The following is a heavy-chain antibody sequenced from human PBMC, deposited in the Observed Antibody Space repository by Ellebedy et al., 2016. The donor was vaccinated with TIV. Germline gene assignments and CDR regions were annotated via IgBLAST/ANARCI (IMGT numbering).Heavy chain of an antibody. D-gene: IGHD2-21*01. V-gene: IGHV3-13*01. J-gene: IGHJ4*03. CDR1: GFTFSSYD. CDR3: ARVRFGDTAVGY. CDR2: IGTAGDT. Sequence: GGSLRLSCAASGFTFSSYDMHWVRQGTGNGLEWVSAIGTAGDTYYPGSVKGRFTISRENAKNSLYLQITSLRAEDTAVYYCARVRFGDTAVGYWGQGTLVTVSS.